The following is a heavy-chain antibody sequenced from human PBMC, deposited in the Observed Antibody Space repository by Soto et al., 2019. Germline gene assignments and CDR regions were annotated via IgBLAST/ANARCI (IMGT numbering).Heavy chain of an antibody. Sequence: GGSLRLSCAASGFTFSSYGMHWVRQAPGKGLGWVAVIWYDGSNKYYADSVKGRFTISRDNSKNTLYLQMNSLRAEDTAVYYCARGITEYSGYVSYYYYYMDVWGKGTTVTVSS. CDR1: GFTFSSYG. V-gene: IGHV3-33*01. CDR3: ARGITEYSGYVSYYYYYMDV. CDR2: IWYDGSNK. J-gene: IGHJ6*03. D-gene: IGHD5-12*01.